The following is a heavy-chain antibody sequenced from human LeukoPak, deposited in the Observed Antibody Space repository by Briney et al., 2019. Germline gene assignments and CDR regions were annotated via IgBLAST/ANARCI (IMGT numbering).Heavy chain of an antibody. CDR1: GFAFSSYW. CDR2: IKQDGSEK. CDR3: ARDQRYCSSSSCPWEPFDY. Sequence: GGSLRLSCAASGFAFSSYWMSWVRQAPGKGLEWVANIKQDGSEKYYVDSVKGRFTISRDNAKNSLYLQMNSLRAEDTAVYYCARDQRYCSSSSCPWEPFDYWGQGTLVTVSS. V-gene: IGHV3-7*05. D-gene: IGHD2-2*01. J-gene: IGHJ4*02.